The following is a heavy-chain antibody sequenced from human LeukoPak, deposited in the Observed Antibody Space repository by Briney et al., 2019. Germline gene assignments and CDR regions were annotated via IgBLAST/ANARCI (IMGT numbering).Heavy chain of an antibody. CDR2: IWYDGSNK. D-gene: IGHD5-18*01. CDR1: GFTFSSYG. CDR3: ARASYGVQLWRPLHY. Sequence: GWSLRLSCAASGFTFSSYGMHWVRQAPGKGLEWVAVIWYDGSNKYYADSVKGRFTISRDNSKNTLYLQMNSLRAEDTAVYYCARASYGVQLWRPLHYWGQGTLVTVSS. V-gene: IGHV3-33*01. J-gene: IGHJ4*02.